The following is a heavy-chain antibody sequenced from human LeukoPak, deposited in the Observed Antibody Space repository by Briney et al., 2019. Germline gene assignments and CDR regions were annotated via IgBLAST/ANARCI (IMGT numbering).Heavy chain of an antibody. V-gene: IGHV3-33*01. CDR2: IWYDGSNK. D-gene: IGHD3-9*01. Sequence: GGSLRLSCAASGFTFSSYGMHWVRQAPGKGLEWVAVIWYDGSNKYYVDSVKGRFTISRDNSKNTLYLQMNSLRAEDTAVYYCATQPDDILTNQGVYYYYYGMDVWGKGTTVTVSS. CDR1: GFTFSSYG. J-gene: IGHJ6*04. CDR3: ATQPDDILTNQGVYYYYYGMDV.